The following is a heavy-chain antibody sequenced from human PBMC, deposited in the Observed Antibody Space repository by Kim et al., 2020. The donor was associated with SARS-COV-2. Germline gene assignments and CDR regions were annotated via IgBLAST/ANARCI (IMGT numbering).Heavy chain of an antibody. J-gene: IGHJ6*03. V-gene: IGHV3-15*01. CDR2: IKSKTDGGTT. Sequence: GGSLRLSCAASGFTFSNAWMSWVRQAPGKGLEWVGRIKSKTDGGTTDYAAPVKGRFTISRDDSKNTLYLQMNSLKTEDTAVYYCTTDPNRGLIAAGTVYYYYYMDVWGKGTTVTVSS. CDR1: GFTFSNAW. CDR3: TTDPNRGLIAAGTVYYYYYMDV. D-gene: IGHD6-13*01.